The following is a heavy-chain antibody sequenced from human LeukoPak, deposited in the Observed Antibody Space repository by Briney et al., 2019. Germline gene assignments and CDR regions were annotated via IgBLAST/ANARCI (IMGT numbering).Heavy chain of an antibody. D-gene: IGHD5-18*01. CDR1: GFMFSKSA. CDR2: VSTTGGIT. V-gene: IGHV3-23*01. J-gene: IGHJ4*02. Sequence: GGSLRLSCAASGFMFSKSAMSWVRQAPGQGLEWVSTVSTTGGITYYAGSMKGRFTISRDNSKNTLHLQVDSLRAEDTAVYYCAKSPGYDHGRLECWGQGTLVTVSS. CDR3: AKSPGYDHGRLEC.